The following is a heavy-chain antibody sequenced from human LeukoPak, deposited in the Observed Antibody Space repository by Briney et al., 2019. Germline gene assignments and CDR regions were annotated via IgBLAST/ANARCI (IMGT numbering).Heavy chain of an antibody. Sequence: GGSLRLSCAAYGFTFSSYAMHWVRQAPGKGLEWVAVISYDGSNKYYADSVKGRFTISRDNSKNTLYLQMNSLRAEDTAVYYCARDVPRLGATRHFDYWGQGTLVTVSS. CDR1: GFTFSSYA. J-gene: IGHJ4*02. CDR3: ARDVPRLGATRHFDY. CDR2: ISYDGSNK. V-gene: IGHV3-30-3*01. D-gene: IGHD1-26*01.